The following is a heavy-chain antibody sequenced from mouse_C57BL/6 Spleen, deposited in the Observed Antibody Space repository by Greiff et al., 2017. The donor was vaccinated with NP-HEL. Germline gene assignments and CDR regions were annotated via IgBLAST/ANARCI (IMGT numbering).Heavy chain of an antibody. J-gene: IGHJ3*01. Sequence: EVMLVESGGGLVKPGGSLKLSCAASGFTFSDYGMHWVRQAPEKGLEWVAYISSGSSTIYYADTVKGRFTISLDNAKNTLFLQMTSLRSEDTAMYYCARDPYYYGSSYEFAYWGQGTLVTVSA. CDR2: ISSGSSTI. CDR3: ARDPYYYGSSYEFAY. V-gene: IGHV5-17*01. CDR1: GFTFSDYG. D-gene: IGHD1-1*01.